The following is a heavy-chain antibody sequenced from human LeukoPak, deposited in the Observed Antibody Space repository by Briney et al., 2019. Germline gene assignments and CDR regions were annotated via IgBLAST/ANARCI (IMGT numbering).Heavy chain of an antibody. V-gene: IGHV3-23*05. Sequence: GGSLRLSCEASGFTFSAYAMTWVRQAPGKGLEWVSSIGSDNKPHYSESVKGRFAISRDNSKSMLFLQLNSLRAEDTALYYCAGARGQYWDAFDIWGQGTMVTVSS. D-gene: IGHD2-8*02. CDR3: AGARGQYWDAFDI. CDR2: IGSDNKP. CDR1: GFTFSAYA. J-gene: IGHJ3*02.